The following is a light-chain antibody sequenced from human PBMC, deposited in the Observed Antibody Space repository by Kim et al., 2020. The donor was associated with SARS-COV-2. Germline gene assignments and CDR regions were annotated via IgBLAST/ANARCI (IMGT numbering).Light chain of an antibody. CDR3: QSRDSSGKVA. J-gene: IGLJ2*01. V-gene: IGLV3-19*01. CDR2: GKN. CDR1: SLRTYY. Sequence: SSELTQDPAVSVASGQTVRITCQGDSLRTYYATWYQQKPGQAPVVIIYGKNNRPSGIPDRFSGSSSGNTASLTITGAQAEDEGDYYCQSRDSSGKVAFGG.